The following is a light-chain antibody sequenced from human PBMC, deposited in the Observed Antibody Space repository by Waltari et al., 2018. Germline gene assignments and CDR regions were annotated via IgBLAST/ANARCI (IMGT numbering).Light chain of an antibody. CDR1: QGIITY. Sequence: DIQLTQSPSFLSASVGHRVPLTRRASQGIITYLAWYQQKPGKAPKVLIYAASTLQSGVPSRFSGSGSGTEFTLTISSLQPEDFATYYCQQLKSYPRTFGQGTKLEIK. J-gene: IGKJ2*02. CDR2: AAS. CDR3: QQLKSYPRT. V-gene: IGKV1-9*01.